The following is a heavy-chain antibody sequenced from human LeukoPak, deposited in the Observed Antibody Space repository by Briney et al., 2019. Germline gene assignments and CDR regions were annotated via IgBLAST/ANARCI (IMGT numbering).Heavy chain of an antibody. CDR2: ISGSGGST. V-gene: IGHV3-23*01. CDR3: AAYCSSTSCPEGVDY. D-gene: IGHD2-2*01. CDR1: GFTFSSYA. Sequence: GGSPRLSCVASGFTFSSYAMSWVRQAPGKGLEWVSAISGSGGSTYYADSVKGRFTISRDNSKNTLYLQMNSLRAEDTAVYYCAAYCSSTSCPEGVDYWGQGTLVTVSS. J-gene: IGHJ4*02.